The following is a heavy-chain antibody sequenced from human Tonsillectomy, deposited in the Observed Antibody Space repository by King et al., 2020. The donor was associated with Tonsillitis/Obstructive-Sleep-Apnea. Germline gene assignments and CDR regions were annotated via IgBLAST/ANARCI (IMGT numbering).Heavy chain of an antibody. J-gene: IGHJ6*02. CDR3: ARGDAHFYDFWSGYYTWEYYYYGMDV. V-gene: IGHV3-48*03. D-gene: IGHD3-3*01. CDR1: GFTFSSYE. CDR2: ISSSSSTI. Sequence: VQLVESGGGLVQPGGSLRLSCAASGFTFSSYEMNWVRQAPGKGLEWVSYISSSSSTIYYADSVKGRFTISRDNAKNSLYLQMNSLRAEVTAVYYCARGDAHFYDFWSGYYTWEYYYYGMDVWGQGTTVTVSS.